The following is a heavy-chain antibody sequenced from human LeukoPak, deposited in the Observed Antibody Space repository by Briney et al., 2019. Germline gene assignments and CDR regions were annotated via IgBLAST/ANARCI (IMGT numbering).Heavy chain of an antibody. V-gene: IGHV4-59*01. J-gene: IGHJ2*01. D-gene: IGHD2-15*01. Sequence: SETLSLTCVVSRDSITSYYWSRIRQPPGTGLEWIGYVFYTGSTNYTPSLKSRVTISQDTPKNQVSLRLCSVTAADTAMYYWASSKVAAIFYCYFDLWGRGTLVTVSS. CDR1: RDSITSYY. CDR2: VFYTGST. CDR3: ASSKVAAIFYCYFDL.